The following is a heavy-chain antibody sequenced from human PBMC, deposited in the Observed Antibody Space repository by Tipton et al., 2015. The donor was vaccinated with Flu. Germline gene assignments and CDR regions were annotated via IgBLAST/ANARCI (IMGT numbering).Heavy chain of an antibody. CDR1: GDSMGTYS. CDR3: ACRGSCVH. Sequence: TLSLTCTVSGDSMGTYSWSWIRQPPGKGLEWIGYTTYSGTTSYNPSLQSRVSISIDTSKNQFSLKLSSVTAADTAVYYCACRGSCVHWGQGTLVTVSS. CDR2: TTYSGTT. J-gene: IGHJ4*02. D-gene: IGHD1-26*01. V-gene: IGHV4-59*12.